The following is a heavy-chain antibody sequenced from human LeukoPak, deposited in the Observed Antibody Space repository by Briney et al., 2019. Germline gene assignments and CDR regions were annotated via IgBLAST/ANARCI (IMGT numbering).Heavy chain of an antibody. V-gene: IGHV4-34*01. J-gene: IGHJ4*02. CDR3: ARDTYVWGSYRSYYFDY. CDR2: INHSGST. CDR1: GGSFSGYY. D-gene: IGHD3-16*02. Sequence: PSETLSLTCAVYGGSFSGYYWSWIRQPPGKGLEWIGEINHSGSTNYNPSLKSRVTISVDTSKNQFSLKLSSVTAADTAVYYCARDTYVWGSYRSYYFDYWGQGTLVTVSS.